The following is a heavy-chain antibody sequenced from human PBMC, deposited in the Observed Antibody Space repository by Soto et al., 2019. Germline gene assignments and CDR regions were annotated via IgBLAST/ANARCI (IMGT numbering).Heavy chain of an antibody. J-gene: IGHJ5*02. V-gene: IGHV4-61*01. Sequence: SETLSLTCTVSGGSVSSGSYYWSWIRQPPGKGLEWIGYIYYSGSTNYNPSLKSRVTISVDTSKNQLSLKLSSVTAADTAVYYCASGHSSGYYYQHWFDPWGQGTLVTVSS. D-gene: IGHD3-22*01. CDR1: GGSVSSGSYY. CDR3: ASGHSSGYYYQHWFDP. CDR2: IYYSGST.